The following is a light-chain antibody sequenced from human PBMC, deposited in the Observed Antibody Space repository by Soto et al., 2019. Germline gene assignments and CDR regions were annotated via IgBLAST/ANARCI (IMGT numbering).Light chain of an antibody. CDR2: GAS. J-gene: IGKJ5*01. CDR3: QQYGSPIT. CDR1: QSVSSSY. V-gene: IGKV3-20*01. Sequence: EIVLTQSPGTLSLSPGERATLSCRASQSVSSSYLAWYQQKPGQAPRLLIYGASSRATGIPDRFSGSGSGTDFTLTIRRLEPEDFAVYYCQQYGSPITFGQGTRLESK.